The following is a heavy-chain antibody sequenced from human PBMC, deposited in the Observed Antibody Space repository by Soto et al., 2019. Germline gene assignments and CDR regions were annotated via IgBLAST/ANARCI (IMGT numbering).Heavy chain of an antibody. CDR3: ARSLGLYFCGGSCYHNDAFDI. V-gene: IGHV4-34*01. J-gene: IGHJ3*02. CDR1: GGSFSGYY. Sequence: SETLSLPCAVYGGSFSGYYWSWSRQPPWKGLEWIGEINHSGSTNYNPSLKSRVTISVDTSKNQFSLKLSSVTAADTAVYYCARSLGLYFCGGSCYHNDAFDIWGQGTLVTVSS. CDR2: INHSGST. D-gene: IGHD2-15*01.